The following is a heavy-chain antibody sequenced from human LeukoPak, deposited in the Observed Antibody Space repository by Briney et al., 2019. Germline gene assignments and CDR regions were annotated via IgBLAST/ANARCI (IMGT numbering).Heavy chain of an antibody. J-gene: IGHJ5*01. CDR2: TSDVGSYI. CDR1: DFTFSHYA. V-gene: IGHV3-21*04. D-gene: IGHD3-16*01. CDR3: ARDVGGVAHNYFDS. Sequence: GGSLRLSCEASDFTFSHYAMNWVRQTPGKGLEWVASTSDVGSYIYYADSVKGRFTISRDNAKDSLYLQMNSLRTEDTAVYFCARDVGGVAHNYFDSWGQGTLVSVSS.